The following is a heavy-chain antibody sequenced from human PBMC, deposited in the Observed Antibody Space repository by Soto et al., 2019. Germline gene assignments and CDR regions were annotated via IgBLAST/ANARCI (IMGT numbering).Heavy chain of an antibody. J-gene: IGHJ4*02. V-gene: IGHV5-51*01. D-gene: IGHD3-22*01. CDR2: IYPGDSDT. Sequence: GESLKISCKGSGYSFTSYWIGWVRQMPGKGLEWMGIIYPGDSDTRYSPSFQGQVTISADKSISTAYLQWSSLKASDTAMYYCATASPYYYDSSAPSFDYWGQGTRVTVSS. CDR3: ATASPYYYDSSAPSFDY. CDR1: GYSFTSYW.